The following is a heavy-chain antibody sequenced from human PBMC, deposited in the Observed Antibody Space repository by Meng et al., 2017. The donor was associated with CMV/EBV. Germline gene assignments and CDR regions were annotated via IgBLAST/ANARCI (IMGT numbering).Heavy chain of an antibody. CDR1: GGYISSGDYY. V-gene: IGHV4-30-4*08. D-gene: IGHD3-3*01. CDR3: ARDNRRGGVDY. Sequence: QVQLAEAGPGLVKPSQTLSLTCPVSGGYISSGDYYWSWIRQPPGKGLEWIGYIYYSGSTYYNPSLKSRVTISVDTSKNQFSLKLSSVTAADTAVYYCARDNRRGGVDYWGQGTLVTVSS. J-gene: IGHJ4*02. CDR2: IYYSGST.